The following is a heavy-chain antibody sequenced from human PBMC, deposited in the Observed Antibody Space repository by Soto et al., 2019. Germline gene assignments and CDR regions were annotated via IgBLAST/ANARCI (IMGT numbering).Heavy chain of an antibody. V-gene: IGHV1-18*01. CDR2: ISAYNGNT. CDR3: ARSVPAAMPYYYYYYYMDV. Sequence: ASVKVSCKASGYTFTSYGISWVRQAPGQGLEWMGWISAYNGNTNYAQKLQGRVTMTTDTSTSTAYMELSSLRSEDTAVYYCARSVPAAMPYYYYYYYMDVWGKGTTVTVSS. CDR1: GYTFTSYG. D-gene: IGHD2-2*01. J-gene: IGHJ6*03.